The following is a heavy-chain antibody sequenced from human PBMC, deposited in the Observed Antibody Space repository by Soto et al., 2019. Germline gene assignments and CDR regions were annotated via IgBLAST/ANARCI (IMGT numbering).Heavy chain of an antibody. J-gene: IGHJ6*02. CDR2: IYTSGST. Sequence: PSQTVSLTCSVSGVSISAYAWSWFRQPAVERLDCIGRIYTSGSTNYNPSLQSRVDMSINTSKNQCSLNLNSVTAADTAVYYCARGPNWNYYYYGVDVWGQGPTVT. CDR3: ARGPNWNYYYYGVDV. CDR1: GVSISAYA. V-gene: IGHV4-4*07. D-gene: IGHD1-20*01.